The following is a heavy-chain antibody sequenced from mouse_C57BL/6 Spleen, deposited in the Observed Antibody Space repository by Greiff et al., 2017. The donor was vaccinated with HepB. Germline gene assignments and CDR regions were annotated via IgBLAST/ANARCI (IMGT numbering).Heavy chain of an antibody. CDR1: GYTFTSYW. Sequence: QVQLQQPGAELVKPGASVKVSCKASGYTFTSYWMHWVKQRPGQGLEWIGRLHPSDSDTNYNQKFKGKATLTVDTSSSTAYMQLSSLTSEDSAVYYCATLDGYLYYFDYWGQGTTLTVSS. D-gene: IGHD2-3*01. J-gene: IGHJ2*01. V-gene: IGHV1-74*01. CDR2: LHPSDSDT. CDR3: ATLDGYLYYFDY.